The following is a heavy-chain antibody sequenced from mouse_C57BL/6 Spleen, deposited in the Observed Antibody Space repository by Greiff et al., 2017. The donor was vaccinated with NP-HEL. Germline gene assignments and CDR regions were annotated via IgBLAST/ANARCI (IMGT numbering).Heavy chain of an antibody. CDR2: IHPNSGST. CDR3: ARGVLRTYAMDY. V-gene: IGHV1-64*01. D-gene: IGHD1-1*01. Sequence: VQLQQPGAELVKPGASVKLSCKASGYTFTSYWMHWVKQRPGQGLEWIGMIHPNSGSTNYNEKFKSKATLTVDKSSSTAYMQLSSLTSEDSAVYYCARGVLRTYAMDYWGQGTSVTVSS. J-gene: IGHJ4*01. CDR1: GYTFTSYW.